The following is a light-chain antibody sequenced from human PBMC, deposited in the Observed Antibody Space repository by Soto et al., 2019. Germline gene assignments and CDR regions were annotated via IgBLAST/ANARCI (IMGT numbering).Light chain of an antibody. CDR2: DAS. Sequence: DFQMTQSPSTLSASVGDRVTITCRASQNIRSRLAWFQQKPGKAPKLLIYDASSLDRGVPSRFSGSGSGTDFTLTISSLQPEDFATYYCQQSYRTPRTFGQGTKVDIK. V-gene: IGKV1-39*01. CDR3: QQSYRTPRT. CDR1: QNIRSR. J-gene: IGKJ1*01.